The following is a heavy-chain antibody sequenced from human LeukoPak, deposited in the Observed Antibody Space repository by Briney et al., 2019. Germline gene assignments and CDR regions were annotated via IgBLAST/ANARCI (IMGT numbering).Heavy chain of an antibody. Sequence: ASVKVSCKASGYTFTSYAMHWVRQAPGQRLEWMGWINAGNGNTKYSQKFQGRVTITRDTSASTAYMELSSLRSEDTAVYYCASPPPGGNYYDSSGFGYWGQGTLVTASS. D-gene: IGHD3-22*01. CDR1: GYTFTSYA. CDR3: ASPPPGGNYYDSSGFGY. CDR2: INAGNGNT. J-gene: IGHJ4*02. V-gene: IGHV1-3*01.